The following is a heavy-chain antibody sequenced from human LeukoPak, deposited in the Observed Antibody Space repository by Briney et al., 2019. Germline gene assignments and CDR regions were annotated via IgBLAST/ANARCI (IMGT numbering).Heavy chain of an antibody. CDR2: ISGSGGST. CDR1: GFTFSSYA. Sequence: GGSLRLSCVASGFTFSSYAMSWVRQAPGKGLEWVSAISGSGGSTYYADSVKGRFTISRDNSKNTLYLQMNSLRAEDTAVYYCAKDTGRPGAFDIWGQGTMVTVSS. CDR3: AKDTGRPGAFDI. J-gene: IGHJ3*02. V-gene: IGHV3-23*01. D-gene: IGHD4-17*01.